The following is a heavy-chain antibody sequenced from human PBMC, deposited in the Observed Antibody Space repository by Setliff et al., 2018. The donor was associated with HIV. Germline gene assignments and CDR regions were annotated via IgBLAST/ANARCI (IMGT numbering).Heavy chain of an antibody. D-gene: IGHD6-19*01. Sequence: SVKVSCKASGGAFSSYGFNWVRQAPGKGLEWMGGFDLEDGETIYAQKFQGRVTITADKSTSTAYMELSSLRSEDTAVYYCARDRGWSVYYFDYWGQGTLVTVSS. CDR2: FDLEDGET. CDR3: ARDRGWSVYYFDY. J-gene: IGHJ4*02. V-gene: IGHV1-69*10. CDR1: GGAFSSYG.